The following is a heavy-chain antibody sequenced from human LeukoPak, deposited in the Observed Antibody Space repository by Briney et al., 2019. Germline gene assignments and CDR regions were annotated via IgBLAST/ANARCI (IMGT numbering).Heavy chain of an antibody. CDR1: GYTFTSFD. Sequence: ASVKVSCKASGYTFTSFDINWVRQATGQGPEWMGWMNPNSGNTGYAQKFRGRVTMTRDTSINTAYMELSSLGSEDTAVYYCARNHVPTGLRDVWGTGTPVIVSS. CDR2: MNPNSGNT. V-gene: IGHV1-8*01. J-gene: IGHJ6*04. CDR3: ARNHVPTGLRDV. D-gene: IGHD5-12*01.